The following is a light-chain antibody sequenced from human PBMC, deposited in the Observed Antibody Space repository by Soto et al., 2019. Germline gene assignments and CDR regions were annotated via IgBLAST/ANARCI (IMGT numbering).Light chain of an antibody. CDR1: SNDVGGYNY. Sequence: QSVLTQPPSASGSPGQSVTISCTGTSNDVGGYNYVSWYQQHPGKAPKLIIYEVTKRPSGVPDRFSGSRSGNTASLTVSGLQADDEADYYCSSYAGTNILGVFGGGTKVTVL. V-gene: IGLV2-8*01. CDR2: EVT. J-gene: IGLJ2*01. CDR3: SSYAGTNILGV.